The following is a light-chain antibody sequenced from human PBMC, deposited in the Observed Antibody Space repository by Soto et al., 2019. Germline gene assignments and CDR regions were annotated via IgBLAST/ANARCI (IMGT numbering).Light chain of an antibody. Sequence: EIGMTQSPATLSVSPGERSTLSCRASQSVSSNLAWYQQKPGQAPRLLIYGASSRATGIPDRFSGSGSGTDFTLTISRLEPEDFVVYYCQQYGCSLWTFGQGTKVDI. J-gene: IGKJ1*01. V-gene: IGKV3-20*01. CDR3: QQYGCSLWT. CDR1: QSVSSN. CDR2: GAS.